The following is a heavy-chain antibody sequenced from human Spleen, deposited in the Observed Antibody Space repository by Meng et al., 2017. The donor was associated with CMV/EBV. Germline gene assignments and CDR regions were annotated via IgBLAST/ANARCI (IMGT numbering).Heavy chain of an antibody. J-gene: IGHJ3*02. Sequence: GESLKISCVASGFTFNSFAFHWVRQAAGKGLEWVAVISYDTRKAFYADSVKGRFTISRDNSKNTLYLQMNSLRAEDTAVYYCAKSVESRGAAFDIWGQGTMVTVSS. V-gene: IGHV3-30-3*02. CDR1: GFTFNSFA. CDR2: ISYDTRKA. D-gene: IGHD1-1*01. CDR3: AKSVESRGAAFDI.